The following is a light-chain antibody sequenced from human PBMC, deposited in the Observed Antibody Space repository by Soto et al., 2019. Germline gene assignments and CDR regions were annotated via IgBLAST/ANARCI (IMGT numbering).Light chain of an antibody. CDR1: QSVSRR. V-gene: IGKV3-20*01. CDR3: QHYGETPIT. Sequence: EIVLTQSPGTLYLSPGVRATLSCRASQSVSRRLAWYQHRPGQSPRLLISGASMRASGVPVRFSGSGSGTDCTLTISRLEPDDFAVYYCQHYGETPITFGLGTRLEV. CDR2: GAS. J-gene: IGKJ5*01.